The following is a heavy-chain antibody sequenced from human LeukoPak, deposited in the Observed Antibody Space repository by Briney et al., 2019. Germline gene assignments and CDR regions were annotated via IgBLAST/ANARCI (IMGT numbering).Heavy chain of an antibody. J-gene: IGHJ3*02. CDR1: GFTSSSYD. D-gene: IGHD4-17*01. CDR3: ARSHDYGDAFDI. V-gene: IGHV3-13*01. Sequence: PGGSLRLSCAASGFTSSSYDMHWVRQATGKGLEWVSAIGTAGDTYYPGSVKGRFTISRENAKNSLYLQMNSLRAGDTAVYYCARSHDYGDAFDIWGQGTMVTVSS. CDR2: IGTAGDT.